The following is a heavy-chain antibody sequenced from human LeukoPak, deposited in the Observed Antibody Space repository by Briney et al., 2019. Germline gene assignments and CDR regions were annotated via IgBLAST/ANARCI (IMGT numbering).Heavy chain of an antibody. CDR1: GFTFSSYA. CDR2: ISGSGGST. Sequence: GVSLRLPCAASGFTFSSYAMSWARQAPGKGLEWVSAISGSGGSTYYADSVKGRFTITRDNSKHTLYLQMNSLRAEDTAVYYCAKVGRNIDYWGQGTLVTVSS. V-gene: IGHV3-23*01. J-gene: IGHJ4*02. D-gene: IGHD1-14*01. CDR3: AKVGRNIDY.